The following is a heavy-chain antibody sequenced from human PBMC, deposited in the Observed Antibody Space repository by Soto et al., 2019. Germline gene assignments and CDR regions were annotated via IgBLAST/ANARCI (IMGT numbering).Heavy chain of an antibody. CDR1: GFSLSTSGMC. V-gene: IGHV2-70*01. J-gene: IGHJ4*02. Sequence: SGPTLVNPTQTLTLTCTFSGFSLSTSGMCVSWIRQPPGKALEWLALIDWDDDKYYSTSLKTRLTISKDTSKNQVVLTITNMDPVDTATYYCARIRNTRGSGWYYFDYWGQGTLVTASS. CDR3: ARIRNTRGSGWYYFDY. CDR2: IDWDDDK. D-gene: IGHD6-19*01.